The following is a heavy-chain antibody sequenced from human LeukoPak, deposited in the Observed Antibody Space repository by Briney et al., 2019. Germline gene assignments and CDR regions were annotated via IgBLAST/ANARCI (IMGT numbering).Heavy chain of an antibody. CDR2: IIPIFGTA. V-gene: IGHV1-69*05. Sequence: ASVKVSCKASGGTFSSYAISWVRQAPGQGLEWIGGIIPIFGTANYAQKFQGRVTITTDESTSTAYMELSSLRSEDTAVYYCGLYSGYDYYYYYYMDVWGKGTTVTVSS. CDR3: GLYSGYDYYYYYYMDV. CDR1: GGTFSSYA. J-gene: IGHJ6*03. D-gene: IGHD5-12*01.